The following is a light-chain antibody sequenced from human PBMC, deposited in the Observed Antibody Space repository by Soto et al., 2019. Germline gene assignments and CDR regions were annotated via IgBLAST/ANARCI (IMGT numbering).Light chain of an antibody. V-gene: IGLV3-21*04. CDR3: QVWDSSSDHPVV. J-gene: IGLJ2*01. CDR1: TIGSKS. CDR2: YVG. Sequence: SYELTQPPSVSVAPGKTARITCGGTTIGSKSVHWYQQKPGQAPVLVIYYVGDRPSGIPERFSGSNSGNTATLTISRVEAGDEADYYCQVWDSSSDHPVVFGGGTKLTVL.